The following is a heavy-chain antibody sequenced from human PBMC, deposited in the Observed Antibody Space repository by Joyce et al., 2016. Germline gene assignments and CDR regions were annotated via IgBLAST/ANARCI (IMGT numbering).Heavy chain of an antibody. CDR1: GFTFSSYW. V-gene: IGHV3-7*03. Sequence: VHLVESGGGLVQPGGSLRLSCAASGFTFSSYWMSWVRQAPGKGLEGGANIKKDGRERYNVDSVKGHFTISRDNTKNAVYLQMNSLRVEDTAVYYCASPGARYWGQGTLVTVSS. J-gene: IGHJ4*02. D-gene: IGHD1-26*01. CDR2: IKKDGRER. CDR3: ASPGARY.